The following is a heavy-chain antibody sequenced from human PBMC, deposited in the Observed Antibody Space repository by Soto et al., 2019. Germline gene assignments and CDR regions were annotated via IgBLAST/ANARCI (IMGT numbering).Heavy chain of an antibody. CDR1: GDSISSSVYY. CDR2: IYYSGSA. D-gene: IGHD6-6*01. CDR3: ARDGGYYSSSSLDY. V-gene: IGHV4-31*03. J-gene: IGHJ4*02. Sequence: SETLSLTCTVSGDSISSSVYYWSWIRHHPGKGLEWIGHIYYSGSAYYNPSLKSRVTISVDTSKNQFSLRLTPVTAADTAVYYCARDGGYYSSSSLDYWGQGILVTVST.